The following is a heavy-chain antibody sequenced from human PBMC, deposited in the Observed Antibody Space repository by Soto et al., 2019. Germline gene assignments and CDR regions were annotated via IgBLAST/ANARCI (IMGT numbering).Heavy chain of an antibody. J-gene: IGHJ6*02. CDR1: GFTFSNAW. Sequence: GGSLRLSCAASGFTFSNAWMNWVRQAPGKGLEWVGRIKSKTDGGTTDYAAPVKGRFTISRDDSKNTLYLQMNSLKTEDTAVYYCTTDYYDSSGPHYYYYYGMDVWGQGTTVTVSS. V-gene: IGHV3-15*07. CDR3: TTDYYDSSGPHYYYYYGMDV. D-gene: IGHD3-22*01. CDR2: IKSKTDGGTT.